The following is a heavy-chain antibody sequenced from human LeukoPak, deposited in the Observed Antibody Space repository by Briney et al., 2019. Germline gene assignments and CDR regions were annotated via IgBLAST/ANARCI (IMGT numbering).Heavy chain of an antibody. Sequence: SQTMSLTCSVSGGSISSGSYYWSWIRQPAGKGLEWIGRIYTSGSTNYNPSLESRVTLSVDTSKNQFSLKLSSVTAADTAVYYCAREKWLVNNWFDPWSQGTLVTVSS. CDR2: IYTSGST. CDR1: GGSISSGSYY. D-gene: IGHD6-19*01. J-gene: IGHJ5*02. CDR3: AREKWLVNNWFDP. V-gene: IGHV4-61*02.